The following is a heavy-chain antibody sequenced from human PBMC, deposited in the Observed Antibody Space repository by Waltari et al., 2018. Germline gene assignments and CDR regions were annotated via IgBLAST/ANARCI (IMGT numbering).Heavy chain of an antibody. CDR3: ARASIATTWVDY. D-gene: IGHD6-13*01. CDR1: GFTFCSYS. CDR2: ISSSSSYI. Sequence: EVQLVESGGGLVKPGGSLRLSCAASGFTFCSYSMNWVRQAPGKGLEWVSSISSSSSYIYYADSVKGRFTISRDNAKNSLYLQMNSLRAEDTAVYYCARASIATTWVDYWGQGTLVTVSS. V-gene: IGHV3-21*01. J-gene: IGHJ4*02.